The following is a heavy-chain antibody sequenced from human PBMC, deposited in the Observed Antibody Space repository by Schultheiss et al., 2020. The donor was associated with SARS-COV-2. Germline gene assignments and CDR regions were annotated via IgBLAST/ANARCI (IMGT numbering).Heavy chain of an antibody. D-gene: IGHD3-9*01. J-gene: IGHJ5*02. CDR2: IYTSGST. CDR3: ARSHGYYDILTGYPDWFDP. CDR1: GGSISSYY. V-gene: IGHV4-4*07. Sequence: SETLSLTCTVSGGSISSYYWSWIRQPAGKGLEWIGRIYTSGSTNYNPSLKSRVTISVDTSKNQFSLKLSSVTAADTAVYYCARSHGYYDILTGYPDWFDPWGQGTLVTVSS.